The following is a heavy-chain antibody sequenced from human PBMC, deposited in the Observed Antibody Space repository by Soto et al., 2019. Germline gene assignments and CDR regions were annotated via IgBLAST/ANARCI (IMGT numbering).Heavy chain of an antibody. J-gene: IGHJ5*02. D-gene: IGHD2-2*02. CDR3: ARGGYCSSTSCYTGGSSWFDP. V-gene: IGHV4-34*01. CDR2: INHSGST. Sequence: KGLEWIGEINHSGSTNYNPSLKSRVTISVDTSKNQFSLKLSSVTAADTAVYYCARGGYCSSTSCYTGGSSWFDPWGQGTLVTVSS.